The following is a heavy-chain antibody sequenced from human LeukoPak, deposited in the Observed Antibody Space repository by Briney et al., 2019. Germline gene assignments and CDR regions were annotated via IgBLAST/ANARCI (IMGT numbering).Heavy chain of an antibody. D-gene: IGHD1-26*01. Sequence: GGSLRLSCAASGFTFSSYAMSWVRQAPGKGLEWVSAISGSGGSTYYADSVKGRFTISRDNSKNTLYLQMNSLRAEDTAVYYCAKAMWELLRNYYMDVWGKGTTVTVSS. CDR1: GFTFSSYA. CDR2: ISGSGGST. CDR3: AKAMWELLRNYYMDV. J-gene: IGHJ6*03. V-gene: IGHV3-23*01.